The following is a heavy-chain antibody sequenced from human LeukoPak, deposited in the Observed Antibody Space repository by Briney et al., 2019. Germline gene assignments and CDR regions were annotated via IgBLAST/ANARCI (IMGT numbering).Heavy chain of an antibody. CDR2: ISSSSSYI. D-gene: IGHD1-26*01. CDR3: ARDLARRELYP. Sequence: GGSLRLSCAASGFTLSSYSMNWVRQAPGKGLEWVSSISSSSSYIYYADSVKGRFTISRDNAKNSLYLQMNSPRAEDTAVYYCARDLARRELYPWGQGTLVTVSS. V-gene: IGHV3-21*01. J-gene: IGHJ5*02. CDR1: GFTLSSYS.